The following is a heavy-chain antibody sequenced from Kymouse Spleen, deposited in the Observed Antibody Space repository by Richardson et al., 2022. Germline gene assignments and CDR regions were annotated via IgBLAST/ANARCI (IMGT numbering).Heavy chain of an antibody. CDR1: GGSFSGYY. CDR2: INHSGST. Sequence: QVQLQQWGAGLLKPSETLSLTCAVYGGSFSGYYWSWIRQPPGKGLEWIGEINHSGSTNYNPSLKSRVTISVDTSKNQFSLKLSSVTAADTAVYYCAREGYCTNGVCSYFDYWGQGTLVTVSS. J-gene: IGHJ4*02. V-gene: IGHV4-34*01. D-gene: IGHD2-8*01. CDR3: AREGYCTNGVCSYFDY.